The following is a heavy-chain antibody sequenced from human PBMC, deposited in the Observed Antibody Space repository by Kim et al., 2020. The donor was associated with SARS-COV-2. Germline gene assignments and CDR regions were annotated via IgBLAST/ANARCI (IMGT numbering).Heavy chain of an antibody. Sequence: GGSLRLSCAASGFAFSSNAMGWVRQAPGKGLEWVSSISGTGNDLYYADSVRGRFTISRDICKNTLYLQMNSLRAEDTALYYCAKDKWEDSAMDVWGQGTT. CDR2: ISGTGNDL. CDR3: AKDKWEDSAMDV. D-gene: IGHD1-26*01. J-gene: IGHJ6*02. CDR1: GFAFSSNA. V-gene: IGHV3-23*01.